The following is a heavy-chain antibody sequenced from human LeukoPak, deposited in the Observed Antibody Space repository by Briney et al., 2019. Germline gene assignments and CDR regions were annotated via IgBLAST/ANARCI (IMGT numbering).Heavy chain of an antibody. V-gene: IGHV3-48*03. J-gene: IGHJ4*02. CDR3: ARVDSSGWSYYFDY. Sequence: PGGSLRLSCAASGFTFSSYEMNWVRQAPGKGLDWVSYISSSGSTIYYADSVKGRFTISRDNAKNSLYLQMNSLRAEDTAVYYCARVDSSGWSYYFDYWGQGTLVTVSS. D-gene: IGHD6-19*01. CDR2: ISSSGSTI. CDR1: GFTFSSYE.